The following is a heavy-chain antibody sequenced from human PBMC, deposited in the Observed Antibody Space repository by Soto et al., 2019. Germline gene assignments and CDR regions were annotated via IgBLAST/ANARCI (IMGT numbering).Heavy chain of an antibody. CDR1: GGTFSSYA. J-gene: IGHJ6*02. Sequence: QVQLVQSGAEVKKPGSSVKVSCKASGGTFSSYAISWVRQAPGQGLEWMGGIIPIFGTANYAQKFQGRVTITADESTSTAYMELRSLRSEDKAVYYCARRLQFEYYYGMDVWGQGTTVTVSS. CDR3: ARRLQFEYYYGMDV. V-gene: IGHV1-69*12. CDR2: IIPIFGTA. D-gene: IGHD5-12*01.